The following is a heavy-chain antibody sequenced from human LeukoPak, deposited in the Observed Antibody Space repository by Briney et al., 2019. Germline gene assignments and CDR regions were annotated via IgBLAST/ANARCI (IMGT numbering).Heavy chain of an antibody. CDR2: IFYRGDT. J-gene: IGHJ4*02. CDR3: ARLTGYSYGVFDS. V-gene: IGHV4-39*01. CDR1: GGSIHSSSHY. Sequence: SETLSLTCTVSGGSIHSSSHYWGWIRQPTGTGLEWIGNIFYRGDTYYDPSLKSRVTMSVDVSNNQFSLKLNSVAAADTAVYFCARLTGYSYGVFDSWGQGALVTVSS. D-gene: IGHD5-18*01.